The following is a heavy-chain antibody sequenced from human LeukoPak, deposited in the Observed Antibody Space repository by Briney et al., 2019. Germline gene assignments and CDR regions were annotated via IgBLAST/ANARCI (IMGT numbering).Heavy chain of an antibody. J-gene: IGHJ4*02. V-gene: IGHV4-30-4*01. D-gene: IGHD5/OR15-5a*01. CDR3: ASRSTTAFHY. CDR2: IYYSGST. CDR1: GGSISSGDYY. Sequence: SETLSLTCTVSGGSISSGDYYWSWIRQPPGKGLEWIGYIYYSGSTYYNPSLKSRVTISLDTSKNQFSLKLSSVTAADAAVYYCASRSTTAFHYWGQGTLVTVSS.